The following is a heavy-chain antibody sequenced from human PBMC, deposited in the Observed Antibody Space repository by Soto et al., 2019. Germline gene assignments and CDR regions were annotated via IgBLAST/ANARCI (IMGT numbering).Heavy chain of an antibody. D-gene: IGHD3-22*01. V-gene: IGHV3-15*01. CDR2: IKSKTDGGTT. CDR1: GFSFSNAW. J-gene: IGHJ5*02. Sequence: GGSLRLSCTASGFSFSNAWVTWVRQAPGKGLEWVGRIKSKTDGGTTDYAAPVKGRFTISRDDSKNTMYLQMNSLKTEDTAVYYCTIPRGPMIRPWGQGTLVTVS. CDR3: TIPRGPMIRP.